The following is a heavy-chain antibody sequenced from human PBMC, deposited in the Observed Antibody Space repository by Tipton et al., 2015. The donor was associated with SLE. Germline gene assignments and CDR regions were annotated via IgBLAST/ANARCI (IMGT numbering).Heavy chain of an antibody. Sequence: SLRLSCAASGFTFSSYAMSWVRQAPGKGLEWVSAISGSGGSTYYADSVKGRFTISRDNSKNTLYLQMNSLRAEDTAVYYCATVLRFLEWLGRDAFDIWGQGTMVTVSS. CDR2: ISGSGGST. D-gene: IGHD3-3*01. V-gene: IGHV3-23*01. CDR3: ATVLRFLEWLGRDAFDI. CDR1: GFTFSSYA. J-gene: IGHJ3*02.